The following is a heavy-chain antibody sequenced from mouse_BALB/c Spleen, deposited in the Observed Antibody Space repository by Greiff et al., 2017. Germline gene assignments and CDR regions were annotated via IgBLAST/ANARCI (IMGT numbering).Heavy chain of an antibody. J-gene: IGHJ3*01. CDR3: ASSYYYGSSYPAWFAY. Sequence: EVKLVESGPGLVKPSQSLSLTCTVTGYSITSDYAWNWIRQFPGNKLEWMGYISYSGSTSYNPSLKSRISITRDTSKNQFFLQLNSVTTEDTATYYCASSYYYGSSYPAWFAYWGQGTLVTVSA. D-gene: IGHD1-1*01. CDR1: GYSITSDYA. CDR2: ISYSGST. V-gene: IGHV3-2*02.